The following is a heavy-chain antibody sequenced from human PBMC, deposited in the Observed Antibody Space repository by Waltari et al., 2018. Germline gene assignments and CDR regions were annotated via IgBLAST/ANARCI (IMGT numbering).Heavy chain of an antibody. CDR3: AGALKGPANAFDI. Sequence: QVQLQESGPGLVKPSQTLSLTCTASGGSIRSGSYYWSWIRQPAGKGLEWIGRIYTSGSTNYNPSLKSRVTISVDTSKNQFSLKLSSVTAADTAVYYCAGALKGPANAFDIWGQGTMVTVSS. V-gene: IGHV4-61*02. CDR1: GGSIRSGSYY. CDR2: IYTSGST. J-gene: IGHJ3*02.